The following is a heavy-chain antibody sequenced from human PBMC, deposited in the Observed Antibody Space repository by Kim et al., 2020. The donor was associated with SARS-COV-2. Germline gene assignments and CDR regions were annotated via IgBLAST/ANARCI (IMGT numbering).Heavy chain of an antibody. V-gene: IGHV3-7*01. CDR2: IKQDGSEK. D-gene: IGHD1-26*01. J-gene: IGHJ4*02. CDR3: AKPTRSGSPRLPIDY. CDR1: GFTFSSYW. Sequence: GGSLRLSCAASGFTFSSYWMSWVRQAPGKGLEWVANIKQDGSEKYYVDSVKGRFTISRDNAKNSLYLQMNSLRAEDTAVYYCAKPTRSGSPRLPIDYWGQGTLVTVSS.